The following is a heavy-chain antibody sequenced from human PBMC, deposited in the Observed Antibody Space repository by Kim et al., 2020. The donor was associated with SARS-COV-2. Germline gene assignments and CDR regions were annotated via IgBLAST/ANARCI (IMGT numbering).Heavy chain of an antibody. CDR2: IIPILGIA. CDR3: ARDTYYYDSSGYYFDY. V-gene: IGHV1-69*04. CDR1: GGTFSSYT. D-gene: IGHD3-22*01. Sequence: SVKVSCKASGGTFSSYTISWVRQAPGQGLEWMGRIIPILGIANYAQKFQGRVTITADKSTSTTYMELSSLRSEDTAVYYCARDTYYYDSSGYYFDYWGQGTLVTVSS. J-gene: IGHJ4*02.